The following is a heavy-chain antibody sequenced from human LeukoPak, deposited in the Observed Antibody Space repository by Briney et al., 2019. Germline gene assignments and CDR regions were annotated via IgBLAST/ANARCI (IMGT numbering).Heavy chain of an antibody. D-gene: IGHD3-22*01. J-gene: IGHJ3*02. Sequence: ASVKVSCKASGYTFTSYYMHWVRQAPGQGLEWMGIINPSGGSTSYAQKFQGRVTTTRDTSTSTVYMELSSLRSEDTAVYYCARTRSTSSYYYDSSGKRMDAFDIWGQGTMVTVSS. V-gene: IGHV1-46*01. CDR1: GYTFTSYY. CDR3: ARTRSTSSYYYDSSGKRMDAFDI. CDR2: INPSGGST.